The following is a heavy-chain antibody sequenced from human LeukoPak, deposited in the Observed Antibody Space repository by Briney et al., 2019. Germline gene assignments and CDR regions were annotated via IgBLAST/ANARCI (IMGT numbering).Heavy chain of an antibody. CDR1: GGSISSSSYY. V-gene: IGHV4-39*01. Sequence: SDTLSLTCTVSGGSISSSSYYLGGIRQPPGKGLEGIGSIYYSGSTYYNPSLKSRVTISVDTSKNQFSLKLSSVTAADTAVYYCARSQVDTAMVIGDWGQGTLVTVSS. J-gene: IGHJ4*02. D-gene: IGHD5-18*01. CDR3: ARSQVDTAMVIGD. CDR2: IYYSGST.